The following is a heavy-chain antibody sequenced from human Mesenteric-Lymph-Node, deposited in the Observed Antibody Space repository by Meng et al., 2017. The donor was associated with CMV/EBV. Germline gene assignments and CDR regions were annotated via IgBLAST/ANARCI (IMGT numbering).Heavy chain of an antibody. CDR1: TSTFSNYW. Sequence: GESLKISCAASTSTFSNYWMHWVRQAPGERLVWVSHINNGGDSATYADSVKGRFTISRDNARNTLYLQMNSLRAEDTAVYYCARGNGGFDYWGQGTLVTVSS. CDR3: ARGNGGFDY. V-gene: IGHV3-74*03. J-gene: IGHJ4*02. D-gene: IGHD2-8*01. CDR2: INNGGDSA.